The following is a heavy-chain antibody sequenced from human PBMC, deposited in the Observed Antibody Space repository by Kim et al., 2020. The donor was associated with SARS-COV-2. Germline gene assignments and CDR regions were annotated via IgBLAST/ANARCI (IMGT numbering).Heavy chain of an antibody. CDR3: ARREEGYSYGYRSFDP. CDR2: IYYSGST. V-gene: IGHV4-39*01. D-gene: IGHD5-18*01. J-gene: IGHJ5*02. CDR1: GGSISSSSYY. Sequence: SETLSLICTVSGGSISSSSYYWGWIRQPPGKGLEWIGSIYYSGSTYYNPSLKSRVTISVDTSKNQFSLKLSSVTAADTAVYYCARREEGYSYGYRSFDP.